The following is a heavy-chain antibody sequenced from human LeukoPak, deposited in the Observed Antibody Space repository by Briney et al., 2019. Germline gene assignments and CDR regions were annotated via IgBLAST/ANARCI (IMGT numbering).Heavy chain of an antibody. V-gene: IGHV3-33*01. CDR3: AREDSRYSTGWYVVD. D-gene: IGHD6-13*01. Sequence: GGSLRLSCAASGFTFSSYVMHWVRQAPGTGLEWVAVIWYDGSSKYYEDSVKGRFTISRDNSKNTLYLQMNSLRAEDTAVYYCAREDSRYSTGWYVVDWGQGTLVTVSS. CDR2: IWYDGSSK. CDR1: GFTFSSYV. J-gene: IGHJ4*02.